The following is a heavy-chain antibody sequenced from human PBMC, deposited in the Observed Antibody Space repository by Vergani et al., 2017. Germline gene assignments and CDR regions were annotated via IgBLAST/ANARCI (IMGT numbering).Heavy chain of an antibody. CDR2: ICHTEDT. J-gene: IGHJ4*02. CDR3: ATSGYRRWGYYFDY. CDR1: GDSISSNNC. D-gene: IGHD2-2*02. V-gene: IGHV4-4*03. Sequence: QVQLQESGPGLVKPPGTLSLTCAVSGDSISSNNCWTWVRQPPEKGLEWIGEICHTEDTKYSPSLKSRVTVSVDESRNLFSLRLNSLTAADTAVYYCATSGYRRWGYYFDYWGQGILVTVSS.